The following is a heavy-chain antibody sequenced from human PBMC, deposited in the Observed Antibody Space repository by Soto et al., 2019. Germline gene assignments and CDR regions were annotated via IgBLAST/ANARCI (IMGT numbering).Heavy chain of an antibody. CDR3: ARVAQLWLGGGFDY. CDR1: GYTFTSYG. CDR2: ISAYNGNT. Sequence: ASVKVSCKATGYTFTSYGISWVRQAPGQGLEWMGWISAYNGNTNYAQKLQGRVTMTTDTSTSTAYMELRSLRSDDTAVYYCARVAQLWLGGGFDYWGQGTLVTVSS. D-gene: IGHD5-18*01. J-gene: IGHJ4*02. V-gene: IGHV1-18*04.